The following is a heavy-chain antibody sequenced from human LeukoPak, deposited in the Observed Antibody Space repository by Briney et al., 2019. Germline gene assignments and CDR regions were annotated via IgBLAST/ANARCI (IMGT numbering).Heavy chain of an antibody. CDR1: GGTLSSYA. CDR2: IIPILGIA. CDR3: ARDRYCSSTSCYSWFDP. J-gene: IGHJ5*02. Sequence: ASVKVSCKASGGTLSSYAISWVRQAPGQGLEWMGRIIPILGIANYAQKFQGRVTITADKSTSTAYMELSSLRPEDTAVYYCARDRYCSSTSCYSWFDPWGQGTLVTVSS. D-gene: IGHD2-2*02. V-gene: IGHV1-69*04.